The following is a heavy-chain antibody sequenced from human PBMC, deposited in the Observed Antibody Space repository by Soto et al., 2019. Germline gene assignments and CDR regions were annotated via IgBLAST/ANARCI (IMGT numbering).Heavy chain of an antibody. CDR3: AGERFTDNWFDP. D-gene: IGHD4-17*01. CDR1: GSTFTSYD. J-gene: IGHJ5*02. CDR2: ISPSGGST. Sequence: QVHLLQSGAEVKKPGASVKVSCKPSGSTFTSYDFHWVRQAPGQGLEWMGIISPSGGSTSYAQKFQGGVTMSTDTSTSTVYMELSSLTSDDTAVYYCAGERFTDNWFDPWGQGTLVTVSS. V-gene: IGHV1-46*01.